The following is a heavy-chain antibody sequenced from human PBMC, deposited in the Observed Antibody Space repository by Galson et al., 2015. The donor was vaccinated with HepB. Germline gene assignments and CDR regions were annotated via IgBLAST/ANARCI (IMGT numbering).Heavy chain of an antibody. V-gene: IGHV1-46*04. J-gene: IGHJ5*02. Sequence: SVKVSCKASGYTFTSYYMHWVRQAPGQGLEWMGIINPSGGSTSYAQKLQGRATMTRDTSTSTVYMELSSLRSEDTAVYYCARDRGKGIAAAGTSGLDPWGQGTLVTVSS. D-gene: IGHD6-13*01. CDR1: GYTFTSYY. CDR3: ARDRGKGIAAAGTSGLDP. CDR2: INPSGGST.